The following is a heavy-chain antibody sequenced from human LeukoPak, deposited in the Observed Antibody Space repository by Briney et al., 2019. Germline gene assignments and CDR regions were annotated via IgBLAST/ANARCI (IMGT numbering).Heavy chain of an antibody. J-gene: IGHJ5*02. V-gene: IGHV1-18*01. Sequence: ASVKVSCKASGYTFTSYGISWVRQAPGQGLEWMGWISAYNGNTHYAQKLQGKVTMTTDASTSTAYMELRRLRSDDTAVYYCARVVEHYTVESGLFDPGGQGPLVTV. D-gene: IGHD4-11*01. CDR3: ARVVEHYTVESGLFDP. CDR1: GYTFTSYG. CDR2: ISAYNGNT.